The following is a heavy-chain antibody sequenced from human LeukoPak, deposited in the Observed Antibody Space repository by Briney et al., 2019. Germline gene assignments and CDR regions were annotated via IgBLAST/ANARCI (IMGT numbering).Heavy chain of an antibody. CDR1: GGTFSSYA. D-gene: IGHD3-22*01. J-gene: IGHJ5*02. Sequence: GASVKVSCKASGGTFSSYAISWVRQAPGQGLEWMGGIIPIFGTANYAQKFQGRVTITADESTSTAYMELSSLRSEDTAVYYCARDRFWYYYDSSGYSTPLGGFDPWGQGTLVTVSS. CDR3: ARDRFWYYYDSSGYSTPLGGFDP. CDR2: IIPIFGTA. V-gene: IGHV1-69*01.